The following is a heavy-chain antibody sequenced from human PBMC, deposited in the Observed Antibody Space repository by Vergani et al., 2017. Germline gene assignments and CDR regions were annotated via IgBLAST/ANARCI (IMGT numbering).Heavy chain of an antibody. CDR2: ISAYNGNT. D-gene: IGHD2-21*01. CDR1: GYTFTSYG. V-gene: IGHV1-18*01. J-gene: IGHJ4*02. CDR3: AREGGGYCSSHRGGDCYSYYFDY. Sequence: QGQLAQSGAEVKKPGASVKVSCKASGYTFTSYGISWVRQAPGQGLEWMGWISAYNGNTNYAQKLQGRVTMTTDTSTSTAYMELRSLRSDDTAVYYCAREGGGYCSSHRGGDCYSYYFDYWGQGTLVTVSS.